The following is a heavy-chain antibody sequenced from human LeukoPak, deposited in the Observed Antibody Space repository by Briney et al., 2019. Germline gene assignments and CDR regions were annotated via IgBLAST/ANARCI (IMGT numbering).Heavy chain of an antibody. D-gene: IGHD1-26*01. CDR1: GGSISSGGYY. CDR3: ARDGVGATVDH. CDR2: IYTSGST. Sequence: SQTLSLTCTVSGGSISSGGYYWSWIRQPAGKGLEWIGRIYTSGSTNYNPSLKSRVTISVDTSKNQFSLKLSSVTAADTAVYYCARDGVGATVDHWGQGTLVTVSS. J-gene: IGHJ4*02. V-gene: IGHV4-61*02.